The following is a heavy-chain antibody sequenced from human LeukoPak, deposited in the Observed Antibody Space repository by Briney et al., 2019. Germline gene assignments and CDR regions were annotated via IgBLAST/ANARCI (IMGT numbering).Heavy chain of an antibody. CDR2: ISGSGGST. V-gene: IGHV3-23*01. D-gene: IGHD3-10*01. J-gene: IGHJ4*02. CDR3: AKDRDLYSSGSYYFDY. CDR1: GFTFSSYA. Sequence: GGSLRLSCAASGFTFSSYAMSWVRQAPGKGLEWVSAISGSGGSTYYADSVKGRFTISRDNSKNTLYLQMNSLRAEDTAVYYCAKDRDLYSSGSYYFDYWGQGTLVTVSS.